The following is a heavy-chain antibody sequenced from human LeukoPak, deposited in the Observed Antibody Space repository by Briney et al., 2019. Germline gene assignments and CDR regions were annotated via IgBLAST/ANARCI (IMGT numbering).Heavy chain of an antibody. J-gene: IGHJ6*02. CDR1: GFTFSSYG. D-gene: IGHD3-22*01. Sequence: GGSLRLSCAASGFTFSSYGMHWVRQAPGKGLEWVAVIWYDGSNKYYADSVKGRFTISRDNSKNTLYLQMNSLGAEDTAVYYCARAYDSSGYYSYYYYGMDVWGQGTTVTVSS. V-gene: IGHV3-33*01. CDR2: IWYDGSNK. CDR3: ARAYDSSGYYSYYYYGMDV.